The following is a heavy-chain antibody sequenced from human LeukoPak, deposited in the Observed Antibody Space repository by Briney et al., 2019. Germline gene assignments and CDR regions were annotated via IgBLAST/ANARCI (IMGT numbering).Heavy chain of an antibody. V-gene: IGHV1-2*02. CDR2: INPNSGGT. J-gene: IGHJ4*02. D-gene: IGHD2-21*02. Sequence: ASVKVSCKASGYTFTGYYMHWVRQAPGQGLEWMGWINPNSGGTNYAQRFQGRVTMTRDTSISTAYMELSRLRSDDTAVYYCARALAYCGRDCYFDYWGQGTLVTVSS. CDR3: ARALAYCGRDCYFDY. CDR1: GYTFTGYY.